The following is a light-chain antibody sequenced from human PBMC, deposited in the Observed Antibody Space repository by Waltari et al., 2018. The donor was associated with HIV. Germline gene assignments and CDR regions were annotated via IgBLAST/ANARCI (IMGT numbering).Light chain of an antibody. CDR3: SSYAGSNNLV. V-gene: IGLV2-8*01. CDR1: SSDVGPYDY. CDR2: EVS. J-gene: IGLJ3*02. Sequence: QSALTQPPSASGSPGQSVTISCTGTSSDVGPYDYVYWYQQHPGKAPTLTIYEVSKRPSGVPCRFAGSKSANAASLTVSGLQEDEEADDYCSSYAGSNNLVFGGGTKLTVL.